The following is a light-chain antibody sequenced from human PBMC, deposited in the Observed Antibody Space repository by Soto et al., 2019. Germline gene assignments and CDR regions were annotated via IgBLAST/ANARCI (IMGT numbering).Light chain of an antibody. J-gene: IGLJ2*01. V-gene: IGLV2-8*01. CDR1: SSDVGGYNY. CDR2: EVS. Sequence: QSVLTQPPSASGSPGQSVTISCTGTSSDVGGYNYVSWYQQHTGKAPKLMIYEVSKRPSGVPDRFSGSKSGNTASLTVSGLPAEDEADYYCSSYAGSNNFVVFGGGTKLTVL. CDR3: SSYAGSNNFVV.